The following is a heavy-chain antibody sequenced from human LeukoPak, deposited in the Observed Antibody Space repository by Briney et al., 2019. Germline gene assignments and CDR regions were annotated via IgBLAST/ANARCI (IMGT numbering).Heavy chain of an antibody. Sequence: GGSLRLSCGASGLTFSNYGLHWVRQAPGKGLEWVAFIRYDGTEKYYADSVEGRFALSRDNSKNTLYLQMNSLRPEDTGLYYCVKGRDYYFDYWGQGTLVTVSS. CDR2: IRYDGTEK. J-gene: IGHJ4*02. D-gene: IGHD3/OR15-3a*01. CDR3: VKGRDYYFDY. CDR1: GLTFSNYG. V-gene: IGHV3-30*02.